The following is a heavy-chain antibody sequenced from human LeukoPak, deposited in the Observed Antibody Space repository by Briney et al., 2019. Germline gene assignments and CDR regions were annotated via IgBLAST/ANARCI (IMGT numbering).Heavy chain of an antibody. V-gene: IGHV4-61*02. Sequence: SQTLSLTCTVSGGSISSGSYYWSWIRQPAGKGLEWIGRIYTSGSTNYNPSLKSRVTISTDMSKNQFSLKLTSVTAADTAVYYCAREFFWSGYPPWGQGTLVTVSS. CDR3: AREFFWSGYPP. J-gene: IGHJ5*02. D-gene: IGHD3-3*01. CDR1: GGSISSGSYY. CDR2: IYTSGST.